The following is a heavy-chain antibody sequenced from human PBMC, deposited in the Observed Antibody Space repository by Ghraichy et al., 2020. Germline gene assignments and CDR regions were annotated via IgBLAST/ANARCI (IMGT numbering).Heavy chain of an antibody. CDR2: IYNSKKT. Sequence: SETLSLTCIVSGDSISRYYWSWIRQPPGKGLEWIGYIYNSKKTNYKPSLKSRITMSVDTSRNQLSLKLPSVTAAETAVYYCARHVWFKGATTDYFDYWRQGTLVTVSS. CDR1: GDSISRYY. CDR3: ARHVWFKGATTDYFDY. D-gene: IGHD5-12*01. V-gene: IGHV4-59*08. J-gene: IGHJ4*02.